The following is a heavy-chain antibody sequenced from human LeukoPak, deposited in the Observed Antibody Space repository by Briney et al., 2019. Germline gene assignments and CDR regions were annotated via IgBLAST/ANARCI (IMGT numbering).Heavy chain of an antibody. V-gene: IGHV3-23*01. Sequence: GGSLRLSCAASGFTFSSYAMSWVRQAPGKGLEWVSAISGSGGSTYYADSVKGRFTISRDNSKNTLYPQMNSLRAEDTAVYYCAKDDSNYSFNFDYWGQGTLVTVSS. CDR1: GFTFSSYA. D-gene: IGHD4-11*01. J-gene: IGHJ4*02. CDR2: ISGSGGST. CDR3: AKDDSNYSFNFDY.